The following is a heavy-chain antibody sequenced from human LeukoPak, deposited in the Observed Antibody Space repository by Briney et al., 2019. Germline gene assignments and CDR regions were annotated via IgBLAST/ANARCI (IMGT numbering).Heavy chain of an antibody. CDR3: ARSGWWGSSSYYYYYMDV. J-gene: IGHJ6*03. CDR1: GYSFTSYW. Sequence: GESLKISCKGSGYSFTSYWIGWVRQMPGKGLEWMGIIYPGDSDTRYSPSFQGQVTISADKSISTAYLQWSSLKASDTAMYYCARSGWWGSSSYYYYYMDVWGEGTTVTVSS. D-gene: IGHD6-6*01. CDR2: IYPGDSDT. V-gene: IGHV5-51*01.